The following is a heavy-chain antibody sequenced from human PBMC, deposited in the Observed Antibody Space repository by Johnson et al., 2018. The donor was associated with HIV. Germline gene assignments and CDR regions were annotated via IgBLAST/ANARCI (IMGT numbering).Heavy chain of an antibody. CDR1: GFTFSSYW. V-gene: IGHV3-74*03. Sequence: EVQLVESGGGLVQPGGSLRLSCAASGFTFSSYWMHWVRQAPGKGLVWVSRITSEGSSKTYEDSVKGRATIARDNAKNILYLQMNSLRLEDTALYYCAKDIDYGDYDPQGGFDIWGQVTMVTVSS. J-gene: IGHJ3*02. CDR3: AKDIDYGDYDPQGGFDI. D-gene: IGHD4-17*01. CDR2: ITSEGSSK.